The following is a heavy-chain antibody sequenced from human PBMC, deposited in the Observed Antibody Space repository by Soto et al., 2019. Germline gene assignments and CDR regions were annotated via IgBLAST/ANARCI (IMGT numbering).Heavy chain of an antibody. Sequence: EVQLVESGGGLVQPGESLRLSCAASGFTFSRHAMTWVRQAPGKGLKWVSAISGGGGSTYTADSVKGRFTMSRDNSNDSVYRQIASLRADGTFVYYCSSVPERSASCWFDPWCQGTLVTGSS. CDR1: GFTFSRHA. CDR3: SSVPERSASCWFDP. D-gene: IGHD6-6*01. CDR2: ISGGGGST. V-gene: IGHV3-23*04. J-gene: IGHJ5*02.